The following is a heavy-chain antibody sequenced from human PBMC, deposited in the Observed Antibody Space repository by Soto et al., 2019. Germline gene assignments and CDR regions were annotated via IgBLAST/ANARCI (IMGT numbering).Heavy chain of an antibody. CDR2: IYYSGST. CDR3: ARISYYYDSSGLTYYFDY. Sequence: SETLSLTCTVSGGSISSYYWSWIRQPPGKGLEWIGYIYYSGSTNYNPSLKSRVTISVDTSKNQFSLKLNSMTAADTAVYYCARISYYYDSSGLTYYFDYWGQGTLVTVSS. J-gene: IGHJ4*02. D-gene: IGHD3-22*01. V-gene: IGHV4-59*08. CDR1: GGSISSYY.